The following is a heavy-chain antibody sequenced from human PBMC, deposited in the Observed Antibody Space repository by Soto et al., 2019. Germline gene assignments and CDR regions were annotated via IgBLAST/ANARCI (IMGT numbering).Heavy chain of an antibody. CDR1: GYTFSNYG. CDR2: ISLYSDGT. Sequence: ASVKVSCKTSGYTFSNYGITWVRQAPGQPLEWLGWISLYSDGTNYAQKFQGRVSMTTDTSTTTAYMELRSLRSDDTAIYYCARVVPGAEAWFGPWGQGTLVTVSS. D-gene: IGHD2-2*01. J-gene: IGHJ5*02. V-gene: IGHV1-18*01. CDR3: ARVVPGAEAWFGP.